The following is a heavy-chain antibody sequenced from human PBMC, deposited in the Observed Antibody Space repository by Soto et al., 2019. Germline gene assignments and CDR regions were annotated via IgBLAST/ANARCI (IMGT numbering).Heavy chain of an antibody. CDR3: APHVSCSGGSCQYDAFAI. CDR1: GFTVCSHA. CDR2: ITADGGT. D-gene: IGHD2-15*01. Sequence: GGSPRLSCEGSGFTVCSHAMTWIRQDPGKGPEWVSTITADGGTYYADSVKGRFAMSRDTSESTLYLQMNSLGAEDTAAYYCAPHVSCSGGSCQYDAFAIRGQGTMVTVS. V-gene: IGHV3-23*01. J-gene: IGHJ3*02.